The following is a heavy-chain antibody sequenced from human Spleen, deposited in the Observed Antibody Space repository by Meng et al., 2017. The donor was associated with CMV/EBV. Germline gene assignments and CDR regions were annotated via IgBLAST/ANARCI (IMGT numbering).Heavy chain of an antibody. Sequence: GDSLKISCAASGFTFSSYGMNWVRQAPGEGLEWVSYISSSDSPIYYADSVKGRFTISRDNAKNSLYLQMNSLRAEDTAVYYCARPFYDFWSDYYHDAFDIWGQGTMVTVSS. D-gene: IGHD3-3*01. CDR2: ISSSDSPI. V-gene: IGHV3-48*04. CDR3: ARPFYDFWSDYYHDAFDI. J-gene: IGHJ3*02. CDR1: GFTFSSYG.